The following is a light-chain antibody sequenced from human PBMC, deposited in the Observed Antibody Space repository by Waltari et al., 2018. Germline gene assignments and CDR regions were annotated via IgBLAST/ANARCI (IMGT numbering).Light chain of an antibody. Sequence: QSVLTQPPSASGNPGQRVSISCSGNRPNIGSNSVSWYQQYPGTAPKLLIYRIHGRPSGVPDRFSGSKSGTSASLAISGLQSADEADYYCASWDDSLNGYVFGTGTRVIVL. CDR3: ASWDDSLNGYV. J-gene: IGLJ1*01. CDR1: RPNIGSNS. CDR2: RIH. V-gene: IGLV1-44*01.